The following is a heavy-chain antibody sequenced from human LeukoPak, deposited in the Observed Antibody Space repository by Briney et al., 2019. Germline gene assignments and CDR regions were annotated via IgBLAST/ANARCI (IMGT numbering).Heavy chain of an antibody. Sequence: PSETLSLTSAVYGGSSSGYYWSWIRHHPGKGLEWTWEVKHSGSSNYNPSPKSRVTISVDTSKHQFPFNRRSTTSEATAVYYCARQDNTARYFDLWSRGTLVSVSS. CDR2: VKHSGSS. J-gene: IGHJ2*01. V-gene: IGHV4-34*01. D-gene: IGHD1-14*01. CDR3: ARQDNTARYFDL. CDR1: GGSSSGYY.